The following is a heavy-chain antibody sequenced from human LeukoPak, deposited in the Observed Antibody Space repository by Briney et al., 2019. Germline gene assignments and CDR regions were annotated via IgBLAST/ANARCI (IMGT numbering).Heavy chain of an antibody. J-gene: IGHJ4*02. D-gene: IGHD3-16*01. CDR3: ARDRPITARFDY. Sequence: GGSLRLSCAASGLTFSSYGMHWVRQASGKGLEWVAVISYDGSNKYYADSVKGRFTISRDNSKNTVYLQMNSLSSEDTAVYYCARDRPITARFDYWGQGTLVTVSS. CDR2: ISYDGSNK. V-gene: IGHV3-30*03. CDR1: GLTFSSYG.